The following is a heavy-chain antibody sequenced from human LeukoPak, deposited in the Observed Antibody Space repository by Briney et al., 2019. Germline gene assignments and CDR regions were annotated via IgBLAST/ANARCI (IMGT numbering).Heavy chain of an antibody. CDR1: GYTFTGQY. Sequence: ASVKVSCKASGYTFTGQYRHWVRQAPGQGLXXXXWINPHSGDTHYAQKFQGRVTMTTDTSISTVHMELSSLTSDDTAVYYCASRSASGNWFLHYWGQGTLVTVSS. J-gene: IGHJ4*02. CDR2: INPHSGDT. D-gene: IGHD3-10*01. V-gene: IGHV1-2*02. CDR3: ASRSASGNWFLHY.